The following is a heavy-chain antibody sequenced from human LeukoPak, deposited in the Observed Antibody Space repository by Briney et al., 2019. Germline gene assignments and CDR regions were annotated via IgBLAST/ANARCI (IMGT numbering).Heavy chain of an antibody. V-gene: IGHV4-59*01. CDR2: IYYSGST. J-gene: IGHJ4*02. Sequence: SETLSLTCTVSGGSISGFYWSWIQQPPGKGLEWIGYIYYSGSTNYNPSLKSRVTMLVDTSKNQFSLKLSSVTAADTAVYYCARGPDYGDHWGQGILVTVSS. CDR1: GGSISGFY. CDR3: ARGPDYGDH.